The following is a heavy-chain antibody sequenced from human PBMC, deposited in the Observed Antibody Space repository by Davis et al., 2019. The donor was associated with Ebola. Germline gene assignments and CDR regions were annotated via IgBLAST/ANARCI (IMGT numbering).Heavy chain of an antibody. CDR3: TRGTGTYD. V-gene: IGHV3-15*06. Sequence: GGSLRLSCAASGFTFASAWMSWVRQAPGKGLEWVGRIKSKIDGWTTHYAARVKGRFTISRDDSKNTLYLQMNRLKTEDTALYYCTRGTGTYDWGQGTLVTVST. CDR2: IKSKIDGWTT. D-gene: IGHD1-26*01. CDR1: GFTFASAW. J-gene: IGHJ4*02.